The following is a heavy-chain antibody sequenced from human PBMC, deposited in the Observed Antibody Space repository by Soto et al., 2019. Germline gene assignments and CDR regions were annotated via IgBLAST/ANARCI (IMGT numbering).Heavy chain of an antibody. J-gene: IGHJ6*02. D-gene: IGHD3-10*02. V-gene: IGHV1-2*02. CDR3: ARNMDYYYGRGSGNGHGV. CDR1: GYTFTAYY. CDR2: INPKFGDT. Sequence: QVQLVQSGAEVKEPGDSVRVSCEASGYTFTAYYIHWVRQAPGQGLEWMGWINPKFGDTTYAQDFQGRVSMTRDMSISTVYKELRSLTSDDTAIYSCARNMDYYYGRGSGNGHGVWGQGTTVTVFS.